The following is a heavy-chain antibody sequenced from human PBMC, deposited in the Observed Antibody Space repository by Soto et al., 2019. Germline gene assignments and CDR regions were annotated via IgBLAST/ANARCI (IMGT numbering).Heavy chain of an antibody. Sequence: VQLVESGGGVVQPGRSLRLSCAASGFTFSSYGMHWVRQAPGKGLEWVAVISYDGSNKYYADSVKGRFTISRDNSKNTLYLQMNSLRAEDTAVYYCAKDHRLRWLQFGVDYWGQGTLVTVSS. CDR2: ISYDGSNK. D-gene: IGHD5-12*01. CDR1: GFTFSSYG. CDR3: AKDHRLRWLQFGVDY. J-gene: IGHJ4*02. V-gene: IGHV3-30*18.